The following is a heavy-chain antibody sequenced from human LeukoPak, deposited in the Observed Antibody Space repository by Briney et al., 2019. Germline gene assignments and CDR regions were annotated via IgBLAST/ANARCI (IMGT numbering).Heavy chain of an antibody. CDR2: ISYDGSNK. CDR1: GFTFSSYA. Sequence: PGGSLRLSCAASGFTFSSYAMHWVRQAPGKGLEWVAVISYDGSNKYYADSVKGRFTISRDNSKNTLYLQMNSLRAEDTAVYYCARVYFDWLSCWFDPWGQGTLVTVSS. D-gene: IGHD3-9*01. J-gene: IGHJ5*02. CDR3: ARVYFDWLSCWFDP. V-gene: IGHV3-30*04.